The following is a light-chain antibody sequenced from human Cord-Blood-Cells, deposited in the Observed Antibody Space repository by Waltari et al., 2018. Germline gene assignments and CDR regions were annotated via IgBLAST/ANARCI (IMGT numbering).Light chain of an antibody. CDR1: SRDVGGLYY. V-gene: IGLV2-14*01. CDR2: DVS. J-gene: IGLJ2*01. CDR3: SSYTSSSTLV. Sequence: SALTPPAPVSGASGQSITIPLHGNSRDVGGLYYVPLYQPHPGKAPKLMIYDVSNRPSGVSNRFSGSKSGNTASLTISGLQAEDEADYYCSSYTSSSTLVFGGGTKLTVL.